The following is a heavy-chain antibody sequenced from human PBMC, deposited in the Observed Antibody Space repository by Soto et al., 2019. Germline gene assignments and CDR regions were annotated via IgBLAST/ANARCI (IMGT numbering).Heavy chain of an antibody. CDR3: AKAIVVVPAASDY. V-gene: IGHV3-23*01. D-gene: IGHD2-2*01. CDR1: GFTFSSYA. Sequence: AGGSLRLSCAASGFTFSSYAMSWVRQAPGKGLEWVSAISGSGGSTYYADSVKGRFTISRDNSKNTLYLQMNSLRAEDTAVYYCAKAIVVVPAASDYWGQGTLVTAPQ. J-gene: IGHJ4*02. CDR2: ISGSGGST.